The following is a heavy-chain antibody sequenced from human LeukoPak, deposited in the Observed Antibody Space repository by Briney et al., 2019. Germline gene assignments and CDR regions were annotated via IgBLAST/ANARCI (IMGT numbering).Heavy chain of an antibody. CDR2: IYYSGST. Sequence: SETLSLTCTVSGGSISSSSYYWGWIRQPPGKGLEWIGSIYYSGSTYYNPSLKTRVTISVDTSKNQLSLKLSSVTAADTAVYYCARDRGRGNWNFDYWGQGTLVTVSS. V-gene: IGHV4-39*07. CDR3: ARDRGRGNWNFDY. D-gene: IGHD1-1*01. J-gene: IGHJ4*02. CDR1: GGSISSSSYY.